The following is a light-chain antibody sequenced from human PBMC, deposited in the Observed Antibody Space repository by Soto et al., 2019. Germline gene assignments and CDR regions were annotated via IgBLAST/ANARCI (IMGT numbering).Light chain of an antibody. Sequence: QSALTQPASVSGCPGQSITISCTGTSSDVGGYNYVSWYQQRPGKAPKLMIYDVSNRPSGVSNRFSGSKSGNTASLTISGLQAEDEADYYCSSYTSSSTVVFGGGTKLTVL. CDR3: SSYTSSSTVV. CDR2: DVS. J-gene: IGLJ2*01. V-gene: IGLV2-14*01. CDR1: SSDVGGYNY.